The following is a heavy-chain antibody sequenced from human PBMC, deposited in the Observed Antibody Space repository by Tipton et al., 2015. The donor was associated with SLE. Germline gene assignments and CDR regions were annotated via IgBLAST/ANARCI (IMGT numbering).Heavy chain of an antibody. D-gene: IGHD2-8*01. V-gene: IGHV4-61*03. CDR3: ARHDTNYGRNWFDP. J-gene: IGHJ5*02. Sequence: LRLSCTVSGYSINSGSYDWRWIRQAPGKGLGWIGENNYRGSHNYRPSLKSRVSISGDMSNNSFSLKLSSVTAADTAVYYCARHDTNYGRNWFDPWGQGTLVTVSS. CDR1: GYSINSGSYD. CDR2: NNYRGSH.